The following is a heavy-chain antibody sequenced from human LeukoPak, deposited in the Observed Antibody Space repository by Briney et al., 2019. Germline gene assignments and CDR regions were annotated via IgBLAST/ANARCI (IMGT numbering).Heavy chain of an antibody. D-gene: IGHD3-10*01. CDR1: GYTFTNYA. CDR3: ARVYYASGSGTDY. V-gene: IGHV1-3*01. CDR2: INAGNGNT. Sequence: GASVKVSCKASGYTFTNYAMHWVRQAPGQRLEWMGWINAGNGNTKYSQKFQGRVTITRDTSASTAYMELSSLRSEDTAVYYCARVYYASGSGTDYWGQGTLVTVSS. J-gene: IGHJ4*02.